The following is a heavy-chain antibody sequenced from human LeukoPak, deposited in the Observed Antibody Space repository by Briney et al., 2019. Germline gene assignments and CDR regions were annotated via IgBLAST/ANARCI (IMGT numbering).Heavy chain of an antibody. J-gene: IGHJ5*02. V-gene: IGHV4-59*01. CDR3: ARWRSWFDP. CDR2: IYYSGST. Sequence: SETLSLTCTVSGGSISSYYWSWIRQPPGKGLEWIGYIYYSGSTNYNPSLKSRVTISVDTSKNQFSLKLSSVTAADTAVYYCARWRSWFDPWGQGTLVTVSS. CDR1: GGSISSYY.